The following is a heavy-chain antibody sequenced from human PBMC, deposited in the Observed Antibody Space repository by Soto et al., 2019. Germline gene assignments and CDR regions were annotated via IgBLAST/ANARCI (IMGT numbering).Heavy chain of an antibody. CDR2: ISGSGVST. D-gene: IGHD6-13*01. CDR1: GFTFSSYA. Sequence: EVQLLESGGGLVQPGGSLRLSCAASGFTFSSYAMSWVRQAPGKGLEWVSAISGSGVSTYYADSVKGRFTISRDNSKNTLYLQMNSLRAEDTAVYYGAREHHDSSSWSEFDYWGQGTLVTVSS. J-gene: IGHJ4*02. V-gene: IGHV3-23*01. CDR3: AREHHDSSSWSEFDY.